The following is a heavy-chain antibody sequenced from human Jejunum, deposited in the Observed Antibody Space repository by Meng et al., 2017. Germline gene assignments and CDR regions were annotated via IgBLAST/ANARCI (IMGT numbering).Heavy chain of an antibody. CDR3: AREKWQHGSSFDV. CDR2: INTSTGKP. Sequence: QVQLLQSGSELKKPGASVKVSCMSSGYPFISYPITWVRHAPGQGPEWMGWINTSTGKPTYAQGFTGRFAFSLDISVNTAYLEISSLKGDDTAMYYCAREKWQHGSSFDVWGQGTLVTVSS. CDR1: GYPFISYP. J-gene: IGHJ4*02. D-gene: IGHD6-6*01. V-gene: IGHV7-4-1*02.